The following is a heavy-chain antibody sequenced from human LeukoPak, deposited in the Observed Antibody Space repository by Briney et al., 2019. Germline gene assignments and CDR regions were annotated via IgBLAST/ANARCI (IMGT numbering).Heavy chain of an antibody. D-gene: IGHD3-10*01. CDR2: INWNGGDT. J-gene: IGHJ6*03. V-gene: IGHV3-20*04. CDR1: GFTFDDYG. CDR3: ARGFGSISYYYMDV. Sequence: GGSLRLSCAASGFTFDDYGMNWVRQAPGKGLEWVSGINWNGGDTGYADSVKGRFTISRDNAKNSLYLQMNSLRAEDTALYYCARGFGSISYYYMDVWGNGTTVTISS.